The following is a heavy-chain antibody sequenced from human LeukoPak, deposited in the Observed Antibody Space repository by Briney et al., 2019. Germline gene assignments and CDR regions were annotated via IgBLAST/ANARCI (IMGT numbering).Heavy chain of an antibody. Sequence: GGSLRLSCAASGFTFSSYSMNWVRQAPGKGLERVSSISSSSSYIYYADSVKGRFTISRDNAKNSLYLQMNSLRAEDTAVYYCARVSGRNIVVVVAAMGCDYWGQGTLVTVSS. CDR1: GFTFSSYS. CDR2: ISSSSSYI. J-gene: IGHJ4*02. D-gene: IGHD2-15*01. V-gene: IGHV3-21*01. CDR3: ARVSGRNIVVVVAAMGCDY.